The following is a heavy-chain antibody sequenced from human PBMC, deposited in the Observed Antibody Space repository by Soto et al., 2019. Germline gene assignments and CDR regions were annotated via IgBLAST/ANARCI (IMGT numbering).Heavy chain of an antibody. CDR2: ISGSGIST. D-gene: IGHD2-21*01. Sequence: EVQLLESGGGLVQPGGSLRLSCAASGFTFSTYPMNWVRQAPGKGLEWVSGISGSGISTFYVDTVKGRFTISRDNSKNTVFLQINSLRAEDTAIYYCVKFPVITASCYYQDMDVGGQGTTVTVSS. CDR1: GFTFSTYP. V-gene: IGHV3-23*01. CDR3: VKFPVITASCYYQDMDV. J-gene: IGHJ6*02.